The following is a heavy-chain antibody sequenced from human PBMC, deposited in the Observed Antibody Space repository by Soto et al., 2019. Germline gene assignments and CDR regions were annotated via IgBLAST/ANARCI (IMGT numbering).Heavy chain of an antibody. CDR3: ARGGWRQVDY. CDR1: GGSISSYY. D-gene: IGHD3-3*01. J-gene: IGHJ4*02. CDR2: IYYSGST. V-gene: IGHV4-59*08. Sequence: PSETLSLTCTVSGGSISSYYWSWIRQPPGKGLEWIGYIYYSGSTNYNPSLKSRVTISVDTSKNQFSLKLSSVTAADTAVYYCARGGWRQVDYWGQGTLVTSPQ.